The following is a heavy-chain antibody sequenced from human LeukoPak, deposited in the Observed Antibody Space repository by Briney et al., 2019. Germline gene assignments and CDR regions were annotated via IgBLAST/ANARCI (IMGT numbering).Heavy chain of an antibody. CDR1: GYTLTELS. CDR2: FDPEDGET. J-gene: IGHJ6*02. Sequence: ASVKVSCKVSGYTLTELSMHWVRQAPGKGLEWMGGFDPEDGETIYAQKFQGRVTMTEDTSTDTAYMELSSLRSEDTAVYYCATAPLRWPQFHGRGGNYYYYGMDVWGQGTTVTVSS. V-gene: IGHV1-24*01. D-gene: IGHD5-24*01. CDR3: ATAPLRWPQFHGRGGNYYYYGMDV.